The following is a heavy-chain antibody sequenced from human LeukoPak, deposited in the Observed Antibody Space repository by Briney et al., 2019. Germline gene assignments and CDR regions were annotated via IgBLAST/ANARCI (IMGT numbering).Heavy chain of an antibody. Sequence: GGSLRLSCAASGFTFSSYTMHWVRQAPGKGLEWVAVISYDGSNKYYADSVKGRFTISRDNAKNSLYLQMNSLRAEDTAVYYCARGGDGYNWVGDYWGQGTLVTVSS. CDR2: ISYDGSNK. D-gene: IGHD5-24*01. V-gene: IGHV3-30*04. CDR1: GFTFSSYT. CDR3: ARGGDGYNWVGDY. J-gene: IGHJ4*02.